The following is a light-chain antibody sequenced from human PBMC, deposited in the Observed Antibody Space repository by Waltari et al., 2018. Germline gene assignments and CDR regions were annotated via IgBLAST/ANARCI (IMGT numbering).Light chain of an antibody. Sequence: DIQMTQSPSTLSASVGDRVTITCRASQSISSWLAWYQQKPGKAPKLLIYKASSLESGVQSRFSGSGSGTEFTLTISSLQPDDFATYYGQQYNSYYSFGQGTKLEIK. CDR2: KAS. V-gene: IGKV1-5*03. J-gene: IGKJ2*01. CDR3: QQYNSYYS. CDR1: QSISSW.